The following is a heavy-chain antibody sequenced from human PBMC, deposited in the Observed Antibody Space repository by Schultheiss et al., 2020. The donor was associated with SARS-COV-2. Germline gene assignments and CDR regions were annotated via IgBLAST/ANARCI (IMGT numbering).Heavy chain of an antibody. Sequence: ASVKVSCKASGYTFTSYYMHWVRQAPGQGLEWMGIINPSGGSTSYAQEFQGRVTMTRDTSTSTVYMELSSLRSEDTAVYYCARATDRYYYDSSGYFAFDYWGQGTLVTVSS. CDR2: INPSGGST. D-gene: IGHD3-22*01. J-gene: IGHJ4*02. CDR1: GYTFTSYY. CDR3: ARATDRYYYDSSGYFAFDY. V-gene: IGHV1-46*03.